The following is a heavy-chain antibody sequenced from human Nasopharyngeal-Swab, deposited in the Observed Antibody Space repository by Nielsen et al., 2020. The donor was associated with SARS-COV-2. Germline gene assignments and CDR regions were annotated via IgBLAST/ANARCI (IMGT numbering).Heavy chain of an antibody. CDR3: ARNYDFWSGPPYYYYGMDV. CDR2: IYYSGST. Sequence: SETLSLTCTVSGGSISSSSYYWGWIRQAPGKGLEGIGSIYYSGSTYYTPATKRRVTITGDTTKSQFSLKTSSVTAADTAVYYCARNYDFWSGPPYYYYGMDVWGQGTTVTVSS. CDR1: GGSISSSSYY. D-gene: IGHD3-3*01. J-gene: IGHJ6*02. V-gene: IGHV4-39*01.